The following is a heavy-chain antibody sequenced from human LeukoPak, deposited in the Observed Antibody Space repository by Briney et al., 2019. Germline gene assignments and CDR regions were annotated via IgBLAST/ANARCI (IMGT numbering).Heavy chain of an antibody. J-gene: IGHJ4*02. Sequence: GGSLRLSCVASGFTFSISWVTWVRQAPGKGPEWVANIRQDGSETNYVDSVRGRFTIARDNTKNSLYLQMTSLRGEDTAVYYCASRAGRPGNTPWCFDYWGQGALVTVS. D-gene: IGHD1-7*01. CDR3: ASRAGRPGNTPWCFDY. CDR2: IRQDGSET. V-gene: IGHV3-7*01. CDR1: GFTFSISW.